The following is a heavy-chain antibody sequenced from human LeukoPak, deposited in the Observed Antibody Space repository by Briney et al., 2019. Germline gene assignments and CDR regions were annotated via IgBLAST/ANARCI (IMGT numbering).Heavy chain of an antibody. CDR1: GYTFTSYD. CDR2: MNPNSGNT. D-gene: IGHD5-24*01. CDR3: ARVSEVKGDGPTYAFDI. V-gene: IGHV1-8*01. J-gene: IGHJ3*02. Sequence: GASVKVSCKASGYTFTSYDINWVRQATGQGLEWMGWMNPNSGNTGYAQKFQGRVTMTRNTSISTAYMELSSLRSEDTAVYYCARVSEVKGDGPTYAFDIWGQGTMVTVSS.